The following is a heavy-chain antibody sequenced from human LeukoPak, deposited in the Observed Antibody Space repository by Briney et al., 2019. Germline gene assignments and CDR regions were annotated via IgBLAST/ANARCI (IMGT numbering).Heavy chain of an antibody. Sequence: GGSLRLSCAASGFTFSSYGMHWVRQAPGKGLEWVAVISYDGSNKYYADSVKGRFTISRDNSKNTLYLQMNSLRAEDTAVYYCARAYCSDGSCYFDYWGQGTLVSVSS. CDR3: ARAYCSDGSCYFDY. J-gene: IGHJ4*02. CDR1: GFTFSSYG. D-gene: IGHD2-15*01. CDR2: ISYDGSNK. V-gene: IGHV3-30*03.